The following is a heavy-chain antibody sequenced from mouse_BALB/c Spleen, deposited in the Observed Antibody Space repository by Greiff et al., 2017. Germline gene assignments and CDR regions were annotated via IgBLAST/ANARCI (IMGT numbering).Heavy chain of an antibody. D-gene: IGHD2-3*01. CDR3: ASIYDGYSFDS. CDR2: INSNGGST. Sequence: EVQGVESGGGLVQPGGSLKLSCAASGFTFSSYGMSWVRQTPDKRLELVATINSNGGSTYYPDSVKGRFTISRDNAKNTLYLQMSSLKSEDTAMYYCASIYDGYSFDSWGQGTTLTVSS. J-gene: IGHJ2*01. V-gene: IGHV5-6-3*01. CDR1: GFTFSSYG.